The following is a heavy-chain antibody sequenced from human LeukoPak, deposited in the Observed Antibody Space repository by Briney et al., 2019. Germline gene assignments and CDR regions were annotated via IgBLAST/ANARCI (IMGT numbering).Heavy chain of an antibody. CDR2: INHSGST. CDR3: ARGPAYCGGDCYSDRSYAFDY. CDR1: GFTFSSYA. J-gene: IGHJ4*02. V-gene: IGHV4-34*01. D-gene: IGHD2-21*02. Sequence: GSLRLSCAASGFTFSSYAMSWVRQAPGKGLEWIGEINHSGSTNYNPSLKSRVTISVDTSKNQFSLKLSSVTAADTAVYYCARGPAYCGGDCYSDRSYAFDYWGQGTLVTVSS.